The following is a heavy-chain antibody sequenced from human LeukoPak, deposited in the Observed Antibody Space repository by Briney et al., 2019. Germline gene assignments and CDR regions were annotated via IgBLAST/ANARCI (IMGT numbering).Heavy chain of an antibody. J-gene: IGHJ4*02. CDR1: GFTVSSNY. Sequence: PGGSLGLSCAASGFTVSSNYMSWVRQAPGKGLECVSLIYGGGSTYYADSVKGRFTISRDNSKNTIFLQLTSLRVEDTAVYYCASKGQYCGTLTCKDYWGRGTLVTVSS. V-gene: IGHV3-53*01. D-gene: IGHD2-21*01. CDR2: IYGGGST. CDR3: ASKGQYCGTLTCKDY.